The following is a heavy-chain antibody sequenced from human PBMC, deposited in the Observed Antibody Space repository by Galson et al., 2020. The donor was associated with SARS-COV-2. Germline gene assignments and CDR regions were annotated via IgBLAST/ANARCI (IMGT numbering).Heavy chain of an antibody. CDR2: IWSDVPNK. CDR1: GFAFNTYA. V-gene: IGHV3-33*08. D-gene: IGHD6-19*01. J-gene: IGHJ1*01. Sequence: GGSLRLSCGASGFAFNTYAMHWVRQAPGKGLEWVAMIWSDVPNKFYASSVQGRFSISRDNPKNTLYLEMDSLRVEDTAVYYCAGDPPNSGWGFQLWGQGTLVIVAS. CDR3: AGDPPNSGWGFQL.